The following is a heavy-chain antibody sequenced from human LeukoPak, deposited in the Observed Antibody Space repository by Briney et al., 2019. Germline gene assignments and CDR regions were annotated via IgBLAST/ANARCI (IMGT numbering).Heavy chain of an antibody. J-gene: IGHJ4*02. CDR2: ISSSSSYI. CDR3: PKALYDILTGYSSNFDY. D-gene: IGHD3-9*01. Sequence: VGSLRLSCAASGFTFSSYSMNWVRQAPGKGLEWVSSISSSSSYIYYADSVKGRFTISRDNAKNSLYLQMNSLRAEDTAFFYKPKALYDILTGYSSNFDYWGQGTLVTVSS. CDR1: GFTFSSYS. V-gene: IGHV3-21*01.